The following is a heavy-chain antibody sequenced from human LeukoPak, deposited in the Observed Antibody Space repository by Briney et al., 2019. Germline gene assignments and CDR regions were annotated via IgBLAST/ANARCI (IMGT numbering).Heavy chain of an antibody. J-gene: IGHJ5*02. CDR1: GYTFTIYY. CDR3: ARDGANYDSSGYPFGYWFDP. V-gene: IGHV1-46*01. D-gene: IGHD3-22*01. CDR2: INPSGGST. Sequence: ASVKVSCKASGYTFTIYYMHWVRQAPGQGLEWMGIINPSGGSTSYAQKFQGRVTMTRDTSTSTVYMELSSLRSEDTAVYYCARDGANYDSSGYPFGYWFDPWGQGTLVTVSS.